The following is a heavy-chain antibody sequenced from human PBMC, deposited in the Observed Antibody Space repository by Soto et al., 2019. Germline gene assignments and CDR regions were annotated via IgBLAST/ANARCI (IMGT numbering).Heavy chain of an antibody. D-gene: IGHD3-16*01. CDR2: ISYDGKEK. J-gene: IGHJ4*02. CDR3: AKDLSYGTDWHYFDR. V-gene: IGHV3-30*18. Sequence: QVRLVESGGGVVQPGRSLRLSCAASGFNIKSFGMHWVRQAPGKGLEWIAFISYDGKEKQYADSVKGRFTVSTDNSNTLFLQMDGLRGEDTAVYFCAKDLSYGTDWHYFDRRGQGTLVIVSS. CDR1: GFNIKSFG.